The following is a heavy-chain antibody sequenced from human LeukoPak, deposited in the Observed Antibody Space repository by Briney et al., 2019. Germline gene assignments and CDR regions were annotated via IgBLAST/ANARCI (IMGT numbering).Heavy chain of an antibody. V-gene: IGHV4-39*07. CDR1: GGSISSSSYY. J-gene: IGHJ5*02. Sequence: NPSETLSLTCTVSGGSISSSSYYWGWIRQPPGKGLEWIGSIYYSGSTYYNPSLKSRVTISVDTSKNQFSLKLNSVTAADTAVYYCARDHLANLASRFSDPWGQGSLVTVSS. CDR2: IYYSGST. D-gene: IGHD3-3*01. CDR3: ARDHLANLASRFSDP.